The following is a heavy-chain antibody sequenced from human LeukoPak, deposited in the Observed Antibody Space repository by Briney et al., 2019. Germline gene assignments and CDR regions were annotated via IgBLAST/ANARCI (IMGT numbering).Heavy chain of an antibody. V-gene: IGHV3-7*05. CDR2: INQDGSKK. Sequence: PGGSLRLSCAASGFTFSSDWMNWVRQAPGKGLEWVANINQDGSKKYYVDSVKGRLTISRDNAKNSLYLQMNSLRAEDTAVYYCVRDPDILTGIAYDIWGQGTMVTVSS. J-gene: IGHJ3*02. CDR3: VRDPDILTGIAYDI. D-gene: IGHD3-9*01. CDR1: GFTFSSDW.